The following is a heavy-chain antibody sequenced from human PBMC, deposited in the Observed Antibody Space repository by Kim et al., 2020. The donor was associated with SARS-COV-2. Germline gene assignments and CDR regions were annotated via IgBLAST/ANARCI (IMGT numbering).Heavy chain of an antibody. Sequence: SETRSLTCTVSVGSINSYYWSWIRQSPGKGLEWIGYIYYSGSTSYNPSLKSQVNISVDTSKNQFSLKLSSVTAADTAVYYCARSRESYHIDYWGQGTLVTLSS. CDR3: ARSRESYHIDY. V-gene: IGHV4-59*01. J-gene: IGHJ4*02. CDR2: IYYSGST. D-gene: IGHD1-26*01. CDR1: VGSINSYY.